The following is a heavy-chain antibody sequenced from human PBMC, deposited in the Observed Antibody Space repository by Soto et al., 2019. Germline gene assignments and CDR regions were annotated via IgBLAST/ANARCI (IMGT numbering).Heavy chain of an antibody. Sequence: EVQLVESGGGLVQPGGSLRLSCAASGFTFSKYWIRWVRQAPGKGLVWVSRIKGDESTTNYADSVKGRFTISRDNANDVVFLHMNTMTADDTAVYYCARGGYGLWLNDYWGQGTLVTVSS. CDR1: GFTFSKYW. D-gene: IGHD5-18*01. J-gene: IGHJ4*02. V-gene: IGHV3-74*01. CDR3: ARGGYGLWLNDY. CDR2: IKGDESTT.